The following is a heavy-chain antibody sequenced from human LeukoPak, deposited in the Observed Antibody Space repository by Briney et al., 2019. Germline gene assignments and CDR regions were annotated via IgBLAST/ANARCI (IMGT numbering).Heavy chain of an antibody. D-gene: IGHD3-22*01. V-gene: IGHV3-30*18. J-gene: IGHJ4*02. CDR1: GFTFSSYG. CDR2: ISYDGSNK. Sequence: GGSLPLSCAASGFTFSSYGMHWVRQAPGKGLEWVAVISYDGSNKYYADSVKGRFTISRDNSKNTLYLQMNSLRAEDTAVYYCAKGPYYYDSSGYYEGYFDYWGQGTLVTVSS. CDR3: AKGPYYYDSSGYYEGYFDY.